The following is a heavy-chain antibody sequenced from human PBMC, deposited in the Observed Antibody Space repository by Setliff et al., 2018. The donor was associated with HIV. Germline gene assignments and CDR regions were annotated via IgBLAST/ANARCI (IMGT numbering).Heavy chain of an antibody. J-gene: IGHJ1*01. CDR2: VYHSGST. CDR3: ASVSSATYYYFQQ. CDR1: GGSISSSNYY. Sequence: SETLSLTCSVSGGSISSSNYYWGWIRQPPGRGLEWIGEVYHSGSTNYNPSLKSRVTISVDKSKNQFSLKLSSVTAADTAVYYCASVSSATYYYFQQWGQGTLVTVSS. D-gene: IGHD1-26*01. V-gene: IGHV4-39*07.